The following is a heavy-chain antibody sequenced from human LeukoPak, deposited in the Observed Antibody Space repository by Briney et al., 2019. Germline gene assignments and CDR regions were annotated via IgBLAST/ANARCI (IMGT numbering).Heavy chain of an antibody. CDR3: ARDIMVRGQPVRPDF. CDR1: GYTFTSYG. CDR2: ISAYNGET. Sequence: ASVKVSCKASGYTFTSYGITWVRQAPGQGREWMGWISAYNGETEYALKFQGRVTMTTDTSTSTAYMELRSLTSDDTGVYYCARDIMVRGQPVRPDFWGQGTLVTVSS. J-gene: IGHJ4*02. V-gene: IGHV1-18*04. D-gene: IGHD3-10*01.